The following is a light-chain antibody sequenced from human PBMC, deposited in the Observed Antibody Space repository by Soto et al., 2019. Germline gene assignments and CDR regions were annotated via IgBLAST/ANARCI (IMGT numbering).Light chain of an antibody. CDR3: LQYSGSSYT. CDR2: DAS. V-gene: IGKV1-5*01. Sequence: DIQMTQSPSTLSASVGDRVTITCRASQFIDRWLAWYRQKPGKAPQYLIFDASSLYGGVPLRFSGSGSGTEFTLTITSLQPDDSATYYCLQYSGSSYTFGQGTKVDIK. J-gene: IGKJ2*01. CDR1: QFIDRW.